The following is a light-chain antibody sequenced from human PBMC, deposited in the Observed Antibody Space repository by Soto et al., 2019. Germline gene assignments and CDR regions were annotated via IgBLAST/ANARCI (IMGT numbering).Light chain of an antibody. J-gene: IGKJ2*01. V-gene: IGKV3-20*01. CDR2: GAS. CDR3: QQYGSSPPYT. CDR1: QSVSGTY. Sequence: EIVLTQSPGTLSLSPGERATLSCRASQSVSGTYLAWYQQKPGQAPRLLIYGASSRASGIPDRFSGSGSGTDFTLTVSRLQPEDFPVYYCQQYGSSPPYTFGQGTKVEIK.